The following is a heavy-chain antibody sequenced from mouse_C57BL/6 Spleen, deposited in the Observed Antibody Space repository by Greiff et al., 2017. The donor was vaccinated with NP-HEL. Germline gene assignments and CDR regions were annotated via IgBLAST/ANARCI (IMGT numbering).Heavy chain of an antibody. V-gene: IGHV1-80*01. D-gene: IGHD2-4*01. CDR3: ARAYYDYPSWFAY. J-gene: IGHJ3*01. Sequence: VQLQQSGAELVKPGASVKISCKASGYAFSSYWMNWVKQRPGKGLEWIGQIYPGDGDTNYNGKFKGKATLTADKSSSTAYMQLSSLTSEDSAVYFCARAYYDYPSWFAYWGQGTLVTVSA. CDR1: GYAFSSYW. CDR2: IYPGDGDT.